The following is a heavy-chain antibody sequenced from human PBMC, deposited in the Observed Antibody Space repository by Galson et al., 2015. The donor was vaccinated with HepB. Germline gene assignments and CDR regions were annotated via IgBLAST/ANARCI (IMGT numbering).Heavy chain of an antibody. D-gene: IGHD3-22*01. CDR2: ISGSGGST. CDR3: AKPTRQSGGSGYYFDY. J-gene: IGHJ4*02. V-gene: IGHV3-23*01. Sequence: SLRLSCAASGFTFSSYAMSWVRQAPGKGLEWVSAISGSGGSTYYADSVKGRFTISRDNSKNTLYLQMNSLRAEDTAVYYCAKPTRQSGGSGYYFDYWGQGTLVTVSS. CDR1: GFTFSSYA.